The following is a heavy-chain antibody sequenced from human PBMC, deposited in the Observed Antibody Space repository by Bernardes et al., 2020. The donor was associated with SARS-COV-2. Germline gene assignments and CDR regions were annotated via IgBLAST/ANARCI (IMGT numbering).Heavy chain of an antibody. V-gene: IGHV3-11*05. CDR1: GFTFSNFY. CDR2: ITSGSTNT. Sequence: GGSLRLSCAASGFTFSNFYMSWFRLAPGKGLEWVSYITSGSTNTDYADSVKGQFPISRDDAKNSLYLQMSGLRVEDTAVYYCARERGGGYFDSWGQGSLVTVSS. D-gene: IGHD3-16*01. CDR3: ARERGGGYFDS. J-gene: IGHJ4*02.